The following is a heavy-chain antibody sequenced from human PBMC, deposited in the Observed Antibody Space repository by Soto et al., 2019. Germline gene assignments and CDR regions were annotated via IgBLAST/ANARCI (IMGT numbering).Heavy chain of an antibody. D-gene: IGHD3-22*01. V-gene: IGHV4-31*03. CDR3: ARAFYDSSGYFGFGFDY. CDR2: IYYSGST. Sequence: LSLTCTVSGGSISSGGYYWSWIRQHPGKGLEWIGYIYYSGSTYYNPSLKSRVTISVDTSKNQFSLKLSSVTAADTAVYYCARAFYDSSGYFGFGFDYWGRGTLVTVSS. CDR1: GGSISSGGYY. J-gene: IGHJ4*02.